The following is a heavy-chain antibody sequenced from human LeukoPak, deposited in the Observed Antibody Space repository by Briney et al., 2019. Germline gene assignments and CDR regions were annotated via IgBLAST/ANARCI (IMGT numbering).Heavy chain of an antibody. J-gene: IGHJ6*04. CDR2: IYYSGYT. D-gene: IGHD6-13*01. V-gene: IGHV4-59*01. CDR3: AREGYSSSWYAYGMDV. Sequence: SQTLSLTCTVSGGSISSYYWSWIRQPPGKGLEWIGYIYYSGYTNYNPSLKSRVTISVDTSKNQFSLKLSSVTAADTAVYYCAREGYSSSWYAYGMDVWGKGTTVTVSS. CDR1: GGSISSYY.